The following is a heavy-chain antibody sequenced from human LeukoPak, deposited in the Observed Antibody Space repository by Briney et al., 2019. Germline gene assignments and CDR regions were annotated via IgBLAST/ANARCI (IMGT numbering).Heavy chain of an antibody. CDR3: AKDNYDV. V-gene: IGHV3-30*18. D-gene: IGHD3-22*01. Sequence: GGSLRLSCAASGFTFSSCSMNWVRQAPGKGLEWVAVISYDGSNKYYADSVKGRFTISRDNSKNTLCLQMNSLRAEDTAVYYCAKDNYDVWGQGTLVTVSS. CDR1: GFTFSSCS. CDR2: ISYDGSNK. J-gene: IGHJ4*02.